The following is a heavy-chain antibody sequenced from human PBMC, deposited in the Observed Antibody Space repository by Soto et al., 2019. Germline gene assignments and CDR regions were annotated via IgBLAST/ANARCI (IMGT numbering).Heavy chain of an antibody. Sequence: ESLKISCKGSGYSFTSYWIGWVRQMPGKGLEWMGIIYPGDSDTRYSPSFQGQVTISADKSISTAYLQWSSLKASDAAMYYCARAGRIAVAGTGGGYYYYGADVWGQGTTVTVSS. V-gene: IGHV5-51*01. J-gene: IGHJ6*02. CDR2: IYPGDSDT. D-gene: IGHD6-19*01. CDR1: GYSFTSYW. CDR3: ARAGRIAVAGTGGGYYYYGADV.